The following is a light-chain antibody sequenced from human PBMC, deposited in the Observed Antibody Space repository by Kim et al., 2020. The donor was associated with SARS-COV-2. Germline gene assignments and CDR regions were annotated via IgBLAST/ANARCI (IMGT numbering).Light chain of an antibody. CDR3: QSYDSSLGGYV. CDR2: GNT. CDR1: SSNMGAGFD. V-gene: IGLV1-40*01. J-gene: IGLJ1*01. Sequence: RSTISCTESSSNMGAGFDVHWYQHRPGKAPNLLIYGNTNRPSGVPDRFSGSKSGTSASLAITGLQAEDEADYYCQSYDSSLGGYVFGSGTKVTVL.